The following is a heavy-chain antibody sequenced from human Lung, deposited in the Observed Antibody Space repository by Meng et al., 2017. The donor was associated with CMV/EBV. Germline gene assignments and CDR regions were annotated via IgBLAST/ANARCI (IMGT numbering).Heavy chain of an antibody. J-gene: IGHJ6*02. CDR1: GGSISSYY. D-gene: IGHD6-13*01. V-gene: IGHV4-59*01. Sequence: SETLSLXXTVSGGSISSYYWSWTRKPPGKGLEWIGYIYYSGSANYNPTLKSRVTISVDTSKKQFSLKVSAVTAAETAVYYCARLYSSSRFLPPGMDVWGQGXTVTVSS. CDR2: IYYSGSA. CDR3: ARLYSSSRFLPPGMDV.